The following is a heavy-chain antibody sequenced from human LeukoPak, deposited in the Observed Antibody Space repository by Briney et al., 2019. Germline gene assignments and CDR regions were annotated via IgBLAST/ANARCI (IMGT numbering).Heavy chain of an antibody. Sequence: PGGSLRLSCAASGFTFSNYNMNWVRQVPGKGLEWVSYISSSSSTIHYAESVKGRFTISRDNARNSLYLQMNSLRAEDTAVYYCARDFLEDDYWGQGTLVTVSS. V-gene: IGHV3-48*01. CDR3: ARDFLEDDY. CDR2: ISSSSSTI. CDR1: GFTFSNYN. J-gene: IGHJ4*02. D-gene: IGHD3-3*01.